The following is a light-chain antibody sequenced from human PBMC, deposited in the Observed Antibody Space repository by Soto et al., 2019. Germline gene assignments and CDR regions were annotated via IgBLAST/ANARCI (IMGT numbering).Light chain of an antibody. CDR2: GAS. Sequence: EIVMTQSPATLSVSPGERATLSCRASQSVSSKLAWYQQKPGQAPRLLIYGASTRATGIPARFSGSGSGTEFTLPISSLQSEDFAVYYCQRYDDWPPEVTFGPGTKVDV. CDR3: QRYDDWPPEVT. V-gene: IGKV3-15*01. J-gene: IGKJ3*01. CDR1: QSVSSK.